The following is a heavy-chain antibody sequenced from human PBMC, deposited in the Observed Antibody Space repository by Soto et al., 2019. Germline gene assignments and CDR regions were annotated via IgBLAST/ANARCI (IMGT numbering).Heavy chain of an antibody. V-gene: IGHV4-30-4*01. J-gene: IGHJ5*02. CDR3: VRDQYSGYDFAL. CDR2: IPSRGRP. CDR1: GASIAGGSYY. Sequence: SETLSLTCSVSGASIAGGSYYWSWVRQPPGKGLEWIGYIPSRGRPFYNPSLTSRGTISADSSKNQLSLQLTSVTAADTAVYYCVRDQYSGYDFALWGQGNLVTV. D-gene: IGHD5-12*01.